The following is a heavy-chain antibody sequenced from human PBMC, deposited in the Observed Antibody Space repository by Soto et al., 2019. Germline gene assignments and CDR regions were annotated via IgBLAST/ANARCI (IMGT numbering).Heavy chain of an antibody. CDR3: TRISNDDILTGWPYYYGMDV. Sequence: SGPTLVNPTQTLTLTCTFSGFSLSTSGMCVSWIRQPPGKALEWLALINWDDDKYYSTSLKTRLTISKDTSKNQVVLTVTNMDPVDTATYYCTRISNDDILTGWPYYYGMDVWGQGTTVTVSS. J-gene: IGHJ6*02. V-gene: IGHV2-70*01. CDR1: GFSLSTSGMC. D-gene: IGHD3-9*01. CDR2: INWDDDK.